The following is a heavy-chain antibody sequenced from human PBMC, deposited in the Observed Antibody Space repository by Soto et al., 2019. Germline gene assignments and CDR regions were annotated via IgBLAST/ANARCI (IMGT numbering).Heavy chain of an antibody. CDR1: GGSIRSSSYY. V-gene: IGHV4-39*07. J-gene: IGHJ5*02. CDR2: IYYSGST. CDR3: VRGPHFGSGSYSMSRGWFDP. Sequence: PSETLSLTSTVSGGSIRSSSYYWGWIRQPPGKGLEWIGRIYYSGSTYYNPSLKSRVSISVDTSNNQFSLYLHSVTATDTAVYYCVRGPHFGSGSYSMSRGWFDPWGQGSLVTVSS. D-gene: IGHD3-10*01.